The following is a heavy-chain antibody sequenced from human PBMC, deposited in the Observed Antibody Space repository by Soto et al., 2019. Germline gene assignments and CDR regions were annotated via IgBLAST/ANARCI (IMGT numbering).Heavy chain of an antibody. Sequence: RLSCAASGFKFSNYAMSWVRQAPGKGLEWVSLISATGGGTYYADSVKGRFTISRDNSHNTLYLQVHSLTAEDTAVYYCAKDRRAGGNSAFYFDFWGQGAQVTSPQ. CDR3: AKDRRAGGNSAFYFDF. J-gene: IGHJ4*02. V-gene: IGHV3-23*01. D-gene: IGHD3-16*01. CDR2: ISATGGGT. CDR1: GFKFSNYA.